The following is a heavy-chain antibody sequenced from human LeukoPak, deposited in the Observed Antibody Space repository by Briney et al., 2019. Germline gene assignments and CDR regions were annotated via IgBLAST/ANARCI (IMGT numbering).Heavy chain of an antibody. J-gene: IGHJ4*02. Sequence: SETLSLTCSVSGDSISSNNYDWGWVRQPPGKGLEWIGSFFYGGSTDYNPSLKSRVTISVDTSKNQFSLKLSSVTAADTAVYYCARGVRYCSSTSCYSYYFDYWGQGTLVTVSS. D-gene: IGHD2-2*01. CDR3: ARGVRYCSSTSCYSYYFDY. CDR1: GDSISSNNYD. CDR2: FFYGGST. V-gene: IGHV4-39*07.